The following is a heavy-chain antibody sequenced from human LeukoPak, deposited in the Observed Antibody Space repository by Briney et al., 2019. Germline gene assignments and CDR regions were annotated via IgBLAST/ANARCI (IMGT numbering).Heavy chain of an antibody. V-gene: IGHV3-21*01. CDR3: ARWGRYSSSSVSAFDI. D-gene: IGHD6-6*01. CDR1: GFTFSSYS. J-gene: IGHJ3*02. Sequence: GGSLRLSCAASGFTFSSYSMSWVRQAPGKGLEWVSSISSSSSYIYYADSVKGRFTISRDNAKNSLYLQMNSLRAEDTAVYYCARWGRYSSSSVSAFDIWGQGTVVTVSS. CDR2: ISSSSSYI.